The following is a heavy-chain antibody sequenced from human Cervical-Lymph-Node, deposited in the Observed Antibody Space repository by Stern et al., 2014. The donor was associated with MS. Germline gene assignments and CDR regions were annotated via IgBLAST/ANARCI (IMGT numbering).Heavy chain of an antibody. D-gene: IGHD3-9*01. CDR1: GYTFTSYG. Sequence: VQLVQSGAEVKKPGASVKVSCKASGYTFTSYGISWVRQAPGQGLEWMGWISAYNGNTNYAQKLQGRVTMTTDTSTSTAYMELRSLRSDDTAVYYCARDVQPSRYFDWLKGLNYYYYGMDVWGQGTTVTVSS. CDR3: ARDVQPSRYFDWLKGLNYYYYGMDV. J-gene: IGHJ6*02. V-gene: IGHV1-18*01. CDR2: ISAYNGNT.